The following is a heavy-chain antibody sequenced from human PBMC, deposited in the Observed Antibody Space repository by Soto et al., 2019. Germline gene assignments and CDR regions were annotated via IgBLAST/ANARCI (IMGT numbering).Heavy chain of an antibody. V-gene: IGHV1-69*12. J-gene: IGHJ6*02. CDR3: ARHVPTAGYDYGMDV. D-gene: IGHD2-2*01. CDR1: GGTFSSYA. CDR2: IIPIFGTA. Sequence: QVQLVQSGAEVKKPGSSVKVSCKASGGTFSSYAISWVRQAPGQGLEWMGGIIPIFGTANYAQKFQGRVTITADESTSTAYMELSSLRSEVTDVYFCARHVPTAGYDYGMDVWGQGTTVTVSS.